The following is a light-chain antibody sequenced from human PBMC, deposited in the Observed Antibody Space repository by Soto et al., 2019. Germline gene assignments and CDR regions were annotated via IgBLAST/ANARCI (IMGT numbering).Light chain of an antibody. J-gene: IGKJ1*01. CDR2: KAS. V-gene: IGKV1-5*03. CDR1: QSISSW. CDR3: QQDDNDSWT. Sequence: DIQMTQSPSTLSASVGDRVIITCRASQSISSWLAWYQQKPGKAPNLLIYKASTLKSGVPPRLSGSGSGTEFTLTISSPQPDDFATYCDQQDDNDSWTFGQETKVEIK.